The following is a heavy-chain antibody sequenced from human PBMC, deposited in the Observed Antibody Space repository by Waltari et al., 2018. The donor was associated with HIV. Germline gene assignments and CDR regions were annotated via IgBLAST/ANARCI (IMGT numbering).Heavy chain of an antibody. CDR3: AKRPSSSNLGWYFDY. Sequence: EVQLLESGGGLVQPGGSLRLSCAASGFTFINYAMTWARQAPGKGLEWVSVISGSGATTYYAASVKGRFTISRDNSKNTLYLQISSLRAEDTAVYYCAKRPSSSNLGWYFDYWGQGTLVTVSS. V-gene: IGHV3-23*01. CDR1: GFTFINYA. J-gene: IGHJ4*02. D-gene: IGHD6-6*01. CDR2: ISGSGATT.